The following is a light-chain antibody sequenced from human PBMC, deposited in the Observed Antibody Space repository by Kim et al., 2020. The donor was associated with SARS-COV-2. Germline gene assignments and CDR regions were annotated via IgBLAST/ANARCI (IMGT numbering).Light chain of an antibody. CDR3: SSYAGSNNYV. CDR2: EVS. Sequence: QSALTQPPSASGSPGQSVTISCTGTSSDVGGYNYVFWYQQHPGKAPKLMIYEVSKRPSGVPDRFSGSKSGNTASLTVSGLQDEDEADYYCSSYAGSNNYVFGTGTKVTVL. J-gene: IGLJ1*01. V-gene: IGLV2-8*01. CDR1: SSDVGGYNY.